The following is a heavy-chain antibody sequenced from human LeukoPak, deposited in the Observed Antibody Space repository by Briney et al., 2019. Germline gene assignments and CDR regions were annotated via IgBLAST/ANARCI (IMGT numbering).Heavy chain of an antibody. Sequence: PGGSLRLSCVASGFTFSSYAMSWVRQAPGKGLEWVSAISGSGGRTNYTDSMRGRFTISRDNSNNTLYLQMNSLRAEDTAVYYCAKDISSRSFDIWGQGTMVTVSS. V-gene: IGHV3-23*01. CDR3: AKDISSRSFDI. CDR2: ISGSGGRT. CDR1: GFTFSSYA. J-gene: IGHJ3*02.